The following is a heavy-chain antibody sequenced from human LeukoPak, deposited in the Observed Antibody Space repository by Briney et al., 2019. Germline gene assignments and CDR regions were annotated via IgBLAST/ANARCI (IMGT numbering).Heavy chain of an antibody. Sequence: PGGSLRLSCAASGFTFNTYSMNWVRQAPGKGLEWVSSISGSSNYIHYADSLKGRFTVSRDNAKNSLYLQMNRLRAEDTAVYYCARERQLERLAFGKEGSAFDYWGQGTLVTVSS. CDR3: ARERQLERLAFGKEGSAFDY. J-gene: IGHJ4*02. CDR2: ISGSSNYI. V-gene: IGHV3-21*01. D-gene: IGHD1-1*01. CDR1: GFTFNTYS.